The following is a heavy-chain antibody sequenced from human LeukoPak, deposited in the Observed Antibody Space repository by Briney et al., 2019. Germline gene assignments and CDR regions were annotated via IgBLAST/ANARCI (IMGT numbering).Heavy chain of an antibody. CDR3: ARVRGGDCSSTSCSYWPFDY. D-gene: IGHD2-2*01. V-gene: IGHV1-69*13. CDR1: GGTSSSYA. J-gene: IGHJ4*02. CDR2: IIPIFGTA. Sequence: ASVKVSCKASGGTSSSYAISWVRQAPGQGLEWVGGIIPIFGTANYAQKFQGRVTITADESTSTAYMELSSLRSEDTAVYYCARVRGGDCSSTSCSYWPFDYWGQGTLVTVSS.